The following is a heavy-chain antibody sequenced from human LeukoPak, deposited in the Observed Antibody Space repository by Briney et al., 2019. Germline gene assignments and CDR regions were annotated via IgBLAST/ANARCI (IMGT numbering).Heavy chain of an antibody. CDR1: GGSISSSSYY. CDR3: ARRVAADGFFDY. Sequence: AETLCLTCTVSGGSISSSSYYWGWIPQPPGKGLEWIGSIYYTGSTYYNASLKSRVTISVDTSKNQFALKLSSVTATDTAVYYCARRVAADGFFDYWGQGTLVTVPS. CDR2: IYYTGST. V-gene: IGHV4-39*01. D-gene: IGHD6-13*01. J-gene: IGHJ4*02.